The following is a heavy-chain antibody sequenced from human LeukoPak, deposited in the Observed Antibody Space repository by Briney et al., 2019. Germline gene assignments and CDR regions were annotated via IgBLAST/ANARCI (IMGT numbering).Heavy chain of an antibody. J-gene: IGHJ4*02. V-gene: IGHV1-2*02. CDR1: GYTFTGYY. CDR2: INPNSGGT. Sequence: ASVKVSCKASGYTFTGYYMHWVRQAPGQGLEWMGWINPNSGGTNYAQKFQGRVTMTRDTSISTAYMELSRLRSDDTAVYYCAREESGSYQFDYWGRGTLVTVSS. D-gene: IGHD1-26*01. CDR3: AREESGSYQFDY.